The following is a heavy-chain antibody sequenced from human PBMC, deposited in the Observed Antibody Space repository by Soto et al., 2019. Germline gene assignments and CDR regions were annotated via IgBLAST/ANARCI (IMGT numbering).Heavy chain of an antibody. CDR1: GFIFSSSA. J-gene: IGHJ4*02. D-gene: IGHD1-26*01. CDR2: ISGSGVSK. V-gene: IGHV3-23*01. Sequence: GGSLRLSCVVSGFIFSSSAMNWVRQAPGKGLEWVSTISGSGVSKYYADSVKGRFTISRDNSNNTGSLQMNSLRAEDAAVYYCAKDRSPGATTWNVYWGQGTLVTVSS. CDR3: AKDRSPGATTWNVY.